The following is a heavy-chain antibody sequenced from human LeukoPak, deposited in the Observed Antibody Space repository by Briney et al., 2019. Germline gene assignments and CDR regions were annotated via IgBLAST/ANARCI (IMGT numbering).Heavy chain of an antibody. V-gene: IGHV4-34*01. CDR1: GGSFSGYY. CDR2: INHSGST. CDR3: ARGDYCGGDCYSTNAFDI. D-gene: IGHD2-21*02. Sequence: PSETLSLTCAVYGGSFSGYYWSWIRQPPGKGLEWIGEINHSGSTNYNPSLKSRVTISVDTSKNQFSLKLSSVTAADTAVYYCARGDYCGGDCYSTNAFDIWGQGTMVTVSS. J-gene: IGHJ3*02.